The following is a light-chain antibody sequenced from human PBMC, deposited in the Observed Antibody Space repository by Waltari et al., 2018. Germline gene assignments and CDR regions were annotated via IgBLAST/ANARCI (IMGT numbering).Light chain of an antibody. CDR1: QFVDDK. V-gene: IGKV3-15*01. J-gene: IGKJ4*01. CDR2: GAS. Sequence: EIRMTQSPATLSVAPGERATLFCRASQFVDDKVAWYQQRPGQAPRLLMYGASIRATGFPPRFTASGSGTQFTLTIGSLQSEDFAVYFCQQYNNWPLTFGGGTRVEV. CDR3: QQYNNWPLT.